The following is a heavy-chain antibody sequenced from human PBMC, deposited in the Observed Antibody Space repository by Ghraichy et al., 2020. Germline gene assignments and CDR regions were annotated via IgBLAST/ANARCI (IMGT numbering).Heavy chain of an antibody. J-gene: IGHJ4*02. CDR2: ISNSSRTI. Sequence: ETLSLTCGASGFTFSRDSMNWVRQAPGKGLEWVAYISNSSRTIYYADSVKGRFTISRDNAQKSLYLRMSSLREEDTAVYYCARGGGLDYWGQGTRVTVSS. CDR1: GFTFSRDS. CDR3: ARGGGLDY. D-gene: IGHD3-16*01. V-gene: IGHV3-48*02.